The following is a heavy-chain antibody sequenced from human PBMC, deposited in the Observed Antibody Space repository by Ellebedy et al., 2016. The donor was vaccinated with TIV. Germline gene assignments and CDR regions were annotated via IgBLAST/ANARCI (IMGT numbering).Heavy chain of an antibody. Sequence: PGGSLRLSCAVSGFTFTNAWMNWVPQAPGKGLEWVGLIKSNSDGGTTGYAAPVKGRFTISRDDSKNTLYLQMNSLKSEDTAVYYCATTGDLRYPFYFDYWGQGALVTVSS. CDR1: GFTFTNAW. D-gene: IGHD3-10*01. CDR2: IKSNSDGGTT. J-gene: IGHJ4*02. V-gene: IGHV3-15*07. CDR3: ATTGDLRYPFYFDY.